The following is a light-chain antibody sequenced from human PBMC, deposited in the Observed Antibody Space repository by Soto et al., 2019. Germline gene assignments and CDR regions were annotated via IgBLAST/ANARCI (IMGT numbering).Light chain of an antibody. CDR2: VEGSGSY. V-gene: IGLV4-60*02. Sequence: QSVLTQSSSASASLGSSVKLTCTLSSGHSSYIIAWHQQQPGKAPRYLMKVEGSGSYNKGSAVPDRFSGSSSGADRYLTMSNLQFEDEADYFCETWDSNIWVFGGGTKLTVL. CDR3: ETWDSNIWV. CDR1: SGHSSYI. J-gene: IGLJ3*02.